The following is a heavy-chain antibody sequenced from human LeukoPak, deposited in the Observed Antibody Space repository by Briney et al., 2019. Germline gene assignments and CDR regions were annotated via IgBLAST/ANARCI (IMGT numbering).Heavy chain of an antibody. CDR3: AKVRAPCSGGSCYPPDDAFDI. J-gene: IGHJ3*02. V-gene: IGHV3-30*02. Sequence: GGSLRLSCAASGFTFSSYGMHWVRQAPGKGLEWVAFIRYDGSNKYYADSAKGRFTISRDNSKNTLYLQMNSLRAEDTAVYYCAKVRAPCSGGSCYPPDDAFDIWGQGTMVTVSS. D-gene: IGHD2-15*01. CDR2: IRYDGSNK. CDR1: GFTFSSYG.